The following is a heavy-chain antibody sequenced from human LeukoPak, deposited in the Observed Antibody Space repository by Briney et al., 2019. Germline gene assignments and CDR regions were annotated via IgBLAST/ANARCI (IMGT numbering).Heavy chain of an antibody. Sequence: GGSLRLSCAASGFTFSDYYMSWIRQAPGKGLEWVSYISSSGSTIYYADSVKGRFTISRDNAKNSLYLPMNSLRAEDTAVYYCARRITMLRGVIITDYYGMDVWGQGTTVTVSS. CDR2: ISSSGSTI. V-gene: IGHV3-11*01. CDR1: GFTFSDYY. CDR3: ARRITMLRGVIITDYYGMDV. D-gene: IGHD3-10*01. J-gene: IGHJ6*02.